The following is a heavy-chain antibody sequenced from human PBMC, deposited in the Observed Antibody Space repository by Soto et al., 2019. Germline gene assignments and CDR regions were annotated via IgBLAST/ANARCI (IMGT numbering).Heavy chain of an antibody. Sequence: SETLSLTCTVSGYSISSGCYWGWVRQPPGKRLEWIGSMYPTGSTYYNPSLKSRVTMSVDTSNNEFSLKLTSVTAADTAVYHCVRDLNYGLYYFDYWGQGTLVTVSS. V-gene: IGHV4-38-2*02. CDR1: GYSISSGCY. CDR3: VRDLNYGLYYFDY. J-gene: IGHJ4*02. D-gene: IGHD3-10*01. CDR2: MYPTGST.